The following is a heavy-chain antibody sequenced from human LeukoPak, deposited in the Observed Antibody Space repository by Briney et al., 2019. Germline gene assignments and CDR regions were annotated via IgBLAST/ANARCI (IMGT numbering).Heavy chain of an antibody. V-gene: IGHV4-39*07. J-gene: IGHJ4*02. CDR1: GGSISSSSYY. CDR3: ARDHECGGDCYSL. Sequence: SETLSLTCTVSGGSISSSSYYWGWIRQPPGKGLEWIGSIYYSGSTYYNPSLKSRVTISVDRSKNQFSLKLSSVTAADTAVYYCARDHECGGDCYSLWGQGTLVTVSS. D-gene: IGHD2-21*01. CDR2: IYYSGST.